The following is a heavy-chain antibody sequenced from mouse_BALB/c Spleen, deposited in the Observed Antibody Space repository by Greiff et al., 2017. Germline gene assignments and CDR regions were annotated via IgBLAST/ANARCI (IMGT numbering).Heavy chain of an antibody. J-gene: IGHJ2*01. V-gene: IGHV1-61*01. CDR3: ARSGFDY. CDR2: IYPYDSET. Sequence: QVQLQQPWAELVRPWASVKLSFKASGYTVTSHWMNWVKQRPEQGLEWIGRIYPYDSETHYNQKFKDKAILTVDKSSSTAYMQLSSLTSEDSAVYYCARSGFDYWGQGTTLTVSS. D-gene: IGHD4-1*01. CDR1: GYTVTSHW.